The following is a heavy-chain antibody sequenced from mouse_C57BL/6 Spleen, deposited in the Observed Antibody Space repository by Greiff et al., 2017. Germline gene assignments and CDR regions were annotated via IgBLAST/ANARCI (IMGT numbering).Heavy chain of an antibody. CDR3: ASAGDEYDTYDMEY. D-gene: IGHD2-4*01. CDR2: IDPNSGGT. J-gene: IGHJ4*01. Sequence: QVQLQQPGAELVKPGASVKLSCKASGYTFTSYWMPWVKQRPGRGLEWIGRIDPNSGGTKYNEKFKSKATLTVNKPSSTADMQLSSLTSEDSAVYYCASAGDEYDTYDMEYWGQGTSVTVSS. V-gene: IGHV1-72*01. CDR1: GYTFTSYW.